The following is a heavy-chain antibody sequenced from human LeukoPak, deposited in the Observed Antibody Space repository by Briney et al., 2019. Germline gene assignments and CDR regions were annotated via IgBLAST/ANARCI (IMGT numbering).Heavy chain of an antibody. Sequence: GSVTVSCKASGYTFTSYDINWVRQADGHGIEWMGWMKPNRGKTSYAQKIQGRGTITRNTSIITAYMELSSLRSEDTALYYCARVDSSSWYVQRYYYYYMYVWGKGTTFTVSS. V-gene: IGHV1-8*01. D-gene: IGHD6-13*01. CDR3: ARVDSSSWYVQRYYYYYMYV. CDR1: GYTFTSYD. CDR2: MKPNRGKT. J-gene: IGHJ6*03.